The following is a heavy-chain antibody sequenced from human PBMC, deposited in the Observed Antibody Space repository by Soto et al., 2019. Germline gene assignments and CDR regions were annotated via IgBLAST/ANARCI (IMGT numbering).Heavy chain of an antibody. V-gene: IGHV1-3*04. Sequence: GASVKVSCKAAGYTFIRDAIHWARQAPGQRLERMGWINTGNSNTKYSQKFQGRVTITRDTSASTAYMELSSLRSEDTAVYFCARGIPVADYYGMDVWGQGTTVTVSS. CDR1: GYTFIRDA. CDR3: ARGIPVADYYGMDV. J-gene: IGHJ6*02. D-gene: IGHD2-15*01. CDR2: INTGNSNT.